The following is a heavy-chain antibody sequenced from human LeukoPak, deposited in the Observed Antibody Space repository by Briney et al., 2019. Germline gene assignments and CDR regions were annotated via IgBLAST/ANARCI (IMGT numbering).Heavy chain of an antibody. CDR2: ISPNSADI. Sequence: PGGSLRLSCAASGFTFTDVYMSWIRQSPGKGLEWLAYISPNSADISYADSVKGRFTISRDNAKNSLCLQMNSLRAEDTAVYYCARGNSPKWELLGWFDPWGQGTLVTVSS. V-gene: IGHV3-11*06. CDR1: GFTFTDVY. CDR3: ARGNSPKWELLGWFDP. J-gene: IGHJ5*02. D-gene: IGHD1-26*01.